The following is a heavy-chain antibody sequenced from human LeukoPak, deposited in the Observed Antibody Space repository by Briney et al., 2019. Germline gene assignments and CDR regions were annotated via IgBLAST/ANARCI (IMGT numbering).Heavy chain of an antibody. Sequence: KESGPTLVKPTQALTLTCTFSGFSLSTSGVGVGWIRQPPGKALEWLALIYWDDDKRYSPSLKSRLTITKDTSKNQVVLTMTNMDPVDTATYYCSHSRYSGYADDAFDIWGQGTMVTVSS. CDR2: IYWDDDK. CDR1: GFSLSTSGVG. CDR3: SHSRYSGYADDAFDI. V-gene: IGHV2-5*02. J-gene: IGHJ3*02. D-gene: IGHD5-12*01.